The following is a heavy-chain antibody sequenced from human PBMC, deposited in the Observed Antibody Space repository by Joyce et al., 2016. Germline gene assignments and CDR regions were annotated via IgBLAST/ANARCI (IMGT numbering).Heavy chain of an antibody. CDR3: VSPISVTGEATDY. V-gene: IGHV3-30-3*01. Sequence: QVQLEEFGGGVVQPGTSRRLSCTASGFTLSHYAMHWVRLAPLKGLGWVAVISDDGGNKDYAESVKGLFIVSRDKSEDTLYLQMNSLRSEDTAVYYCVSPISVTGEATDYWGRGTLVTVSS. CDR2: ISDDGGNK. J-gene: IGHJ4*02. D-gene: IGHD6-19*01. CDR1: GFTLSHYA.